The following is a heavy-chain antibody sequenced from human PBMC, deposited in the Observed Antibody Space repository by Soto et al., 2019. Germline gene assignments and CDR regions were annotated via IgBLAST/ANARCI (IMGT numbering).Heavy chain of an antibody. V-gene: IGHV1-18*04. Sequence: ASVKVYWKDSGYTFTSYGISWVRQAPGQGLDWMGWISAYNGNTNYAQKIQGRVTMTTDTYTSTPYMELRSLRSDDTAVYYCASPRMLGISWYDFDYWGQGTLVTVSS. CDR1: GYTFTSYG. D-gene: IGHD6-13*01. CDR3: ASPRMLGISWYDFDY. J-gene: IGHJ4*02. CDR2: ISAYNGNT.